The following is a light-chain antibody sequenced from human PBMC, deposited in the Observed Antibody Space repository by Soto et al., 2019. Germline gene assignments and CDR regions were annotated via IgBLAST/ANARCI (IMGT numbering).Light chain of an antibody. Sequence: EVVLTQSPDTLSLSPGEIATLSFSASQNFGSTYLAWYQQKRGQAPRFLIYAASSRAPGIPDRFRGSGSGTDFSLTISRLEPEDFAVYYCQQYGGSPWTFGQGTKVDIK. CDR2: AAS. CDR1: QNFGSTY. V-gene: IGKV3-20*01. J-gene: IGKJ1*01. CDR3: QQYGGSPWT.